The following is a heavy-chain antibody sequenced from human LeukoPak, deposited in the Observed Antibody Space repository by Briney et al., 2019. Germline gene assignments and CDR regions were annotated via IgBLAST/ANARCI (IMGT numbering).Heavy chain of an antibody. CDR2: IYYSGTT. CDR3: ARQGVRLPDFWSGPPTNWFAP. CDR1: GGSISSSSYY. V-gene: IGHV4-39*01. J-gene: IGHJ5*02. Sequence: SETLSLTCTVSGGSISSSSYYWGWIRQPPGKGLEWIGSIYYSGTTYYNPSLKSRVTISVDTSKNQFSLKLSSVTAPDTAVYYCARQGVRLPDFWSGPPTNWFAPWGQGTLVTVSS. D-gene: IGHD3-3*01.